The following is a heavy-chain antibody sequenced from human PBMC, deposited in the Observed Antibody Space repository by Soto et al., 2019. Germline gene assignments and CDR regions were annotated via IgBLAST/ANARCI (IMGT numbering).Heavy chain of an antibody. J-gene: IGHJ4*02. V-gene: IGHV6-1*01. CDR2: TYYRSKWYN. D-gene: IGHD3-22*01. CDR3: AREFPDYESSDRYFDY. CDR1: GASVSGNSAA. Sequence: SETLGLTCAISGASVSGNSAAWNWMSQSPSPGLDWLGRTYYRSKWYNDYAVSVKSRITVTPDTSKNQFSLHLNSVTPEDTAVYYCAREFPDYESSDRYFDYWGQGALVTVSS.